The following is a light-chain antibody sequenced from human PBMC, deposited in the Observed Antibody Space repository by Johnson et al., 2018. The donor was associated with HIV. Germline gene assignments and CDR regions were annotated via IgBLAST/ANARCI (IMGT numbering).Light chain of an antibody. J-gene: IGLJ1*01. CDR3: GTWDSSLSTGV. Sequence: QSVLTQSPSVSAAPGQKVTISCSGSSSNIGNNYVSWYQQLPETAPKLLIYDNNKRPSGIPDRFSGSKSGTSATLGITGLQTGDEADYYCGTWDSSLSTGVFGTGTEVTVL. CDR2: DNN. V-gene: IGLV1-51*01. CDR1: SSNIGNNY.